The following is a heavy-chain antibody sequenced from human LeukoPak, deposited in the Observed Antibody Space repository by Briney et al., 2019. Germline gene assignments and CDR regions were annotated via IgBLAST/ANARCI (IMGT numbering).Heavy chain of an antibody. D-gene: IGHD6-13*01. Sequence: SQTLSLTCAISGDSVSSNSAAWNWIRQSPSRGLEWLGRTYYRSKWYNDYAVSVKSRITINPDTSKNQFSLQLNSVTPEDTAVYYCAREYSSSWHLYYYYDMDVWGQGTTVTVSS. J-gene: IGHJ6*02. V-gene: IGHV6-1*01. CDR1: GDSVSSNSAA. CDR3: AREYSSSWHLYYYYDMDV. CDR2: TYYRSKWYN.